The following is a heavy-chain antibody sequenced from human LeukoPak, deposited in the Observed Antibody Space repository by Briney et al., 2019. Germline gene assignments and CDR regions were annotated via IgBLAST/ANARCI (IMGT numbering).Heavy chain of an antibody. J-gene: IGHJ4*02. CDR2: IYYSGST. Sequence: ETLSPTCTVSGGSISSSSYYWGWIRQPPGKGLEWIGSIYYSGSTYYNPSLKSRVTISVDTSKNQFSLKLSSVTAADTAVYYCARLLSGGFDYWGQGTLVTVSS. CDR3: ARLLSGGFDY. CDR1: GGSISSSSYY. V-gene: IGHV4-39*01.